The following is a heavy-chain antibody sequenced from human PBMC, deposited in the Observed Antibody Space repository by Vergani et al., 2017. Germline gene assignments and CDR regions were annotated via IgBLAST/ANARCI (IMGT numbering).Heavy chain of an antibody. CDR3: ARSPRGQLLNGPDYYYYYMDV. J-gene: IGHJ6*03. CDR2: IIPIFGTA. Sequence: QVQLVQSGAEVKKPGSSVKVSCKASGGTFSSYAISWVRQAPGQGLEWMGGIIPIFGTANYAQKFQGRVTITADESTSTAYMELSSLRSEDTAVYYCARSPRGQLLNGPDYYYYYMDVWGKGTTVTVSS. CDR1: GGTFSSYA. D-gene: IGHD2-2*01. V-gene: IGHV1-69*01.